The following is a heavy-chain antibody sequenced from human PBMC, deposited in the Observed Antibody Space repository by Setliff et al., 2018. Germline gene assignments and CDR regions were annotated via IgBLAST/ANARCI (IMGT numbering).Heavy chain of an antibody. Sequence: PGGSLRLSCAASGFTFSTYSMNWVRQAPGKGLEWVSYISSSSSYTNYADSVKGRFTISRDNAKNSLYLEMNSLRAEDTAVYYCARSGFYDSSGYYLDYWGQGTLVTVSS. CDR2: ISSSSSYT. CDR1: GFTFSTYS. V-gene: IGHV3-21*05. D-gene: IGHD3-22*01. CDR3: ARSGFYDSSGYYLDY. J-gene: IGHJ4*02.